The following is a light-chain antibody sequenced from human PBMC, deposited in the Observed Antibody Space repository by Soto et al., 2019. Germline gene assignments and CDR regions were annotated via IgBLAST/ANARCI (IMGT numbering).Light chain of an antibody. Sequence: QSVLTQPASVSESPGQSITISCTGTSSDVGSYNLVSWYQQPPGKVPKLVIYEVSNRPSGVSARFSGSKSGNTASLTISGLQVEDEADYYCCSKSGGTSVIFGGGTQLTVL. J-gene: IGLJ2*01. V-gene: IGLV2-23*02. CDR1: SSDVGSYNL. CDR3: CSKSGGTSVI. CDR2: EVS.